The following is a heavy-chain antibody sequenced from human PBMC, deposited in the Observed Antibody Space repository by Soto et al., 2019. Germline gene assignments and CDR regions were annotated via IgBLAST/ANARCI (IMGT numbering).Heavy chain of an antibody. J-gene: IGHJ3*02. V-gene: IGHV1-3*01. CDR1: GYTFTSYA. CDR2: INAGNGNT. D-gene: IGHD2-15*01. Sequence: GASVKVSCKASGYTFTSYAMHWVRQAPGQRLEWMGWINAGNGNTKYSQKFQGRVTITRDTSASTAYMELSSLRSEDTAVYYCARGWKGYCSGGSCYKTLDAFDIWGQGTMVTVSS. CDR3: ARGWKGYCSGGSCYKTLDAFDI.